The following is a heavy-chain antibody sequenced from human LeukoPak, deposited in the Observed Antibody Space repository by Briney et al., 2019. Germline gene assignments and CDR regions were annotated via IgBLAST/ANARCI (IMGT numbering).Heavy chain of an antibody. Sequence: PGRSLRLSCAASGFAFDDYAMHWVRQAPGKGLEWVSGISWNSGSIGYADSVKGRFTISRDNAKNSLYLQMNSLRAEDTAVYYCARTPETKPASLLDYYDYYYMDVWGKGTTVTVSS. V-gene: IGHV3-9*01. CDR1: GFAFDDYA. CDR2: ISWNSGSI. J-gene: IGHJ6*03. D-gene: IGHD1-14*01. CDR3: ARTPETKPASLLDYYDYYYMDV.